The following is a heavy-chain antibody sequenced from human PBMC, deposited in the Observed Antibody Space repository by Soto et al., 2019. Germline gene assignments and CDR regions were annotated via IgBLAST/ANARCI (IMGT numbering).Heavy chain of an antibody. CDR1: GASISSGDYY. J-gene: IGHJ5*02. V-gene: IGHV4-30-4*01. CDR3: AIYRSPACIHHACFDP. Sequence: SGTLSLTCTVSGASISSGDYYWSCLRQPTGKGLEWIGYNYYTGSPYYNPSLVSRVTMSLDTSKNQFSLKLSSVTAADTAVYYSAIYRSPACIHHACFDPWGPGTLVPLSS. CDR2: NYYTGSP. D-gene: IGHD2-2*02.